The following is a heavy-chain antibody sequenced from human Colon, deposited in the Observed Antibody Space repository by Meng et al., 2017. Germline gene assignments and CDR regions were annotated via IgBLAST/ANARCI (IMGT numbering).Heavy chain of an antibody. Sequence: VQLQQWGADRLKPAKTLPRTCAGSGSSFSGYYWTWVRQPPGKGLEWIGEISHTGDTSYNPSLSSRVTISRDTSKNQFSLSLTSVTAADTAVYYCARGPHSAWPLLAYWGQGTLVTVSS. CDR1: GSSFSGYY. CDR2: ISHTGDT. V-gene: IGHV4-34*01. D-gene: IGHD1-26*01. J-gene: IGHJ4*02. CDR3: ARGPHSAWPLLAY.